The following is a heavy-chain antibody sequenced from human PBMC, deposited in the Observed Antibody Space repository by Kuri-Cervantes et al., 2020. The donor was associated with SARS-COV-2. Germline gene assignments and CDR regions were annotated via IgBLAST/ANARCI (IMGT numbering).Heavy chain of an antibody. D-gene: IGHD2/OR15-2a*01. J-gene: IGHJ6*03. CDR2: IYTSGST. CDR1: GGSISSYY. CDR3: ARDGSFSPLYYYYYYMDV. Sequence: GSLRLSCTVSGGSISSYYWSWIRQPAGKGLEWIGRIYTSGSTNYNPSLKSRVTISVDTSKNQFSLKLSSVTAADTAVYYCARDGSFSPLYYYYYYMDVWGKGTTVTVSS. V-gene: IGHV4-4*07.